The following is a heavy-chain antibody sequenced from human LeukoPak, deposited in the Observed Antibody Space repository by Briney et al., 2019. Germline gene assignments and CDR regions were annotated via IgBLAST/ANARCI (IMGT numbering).Heavy chain of an antibody. CDR3: AREFRSNYNDAFDL. V-gene: IGHV1-2*02. CDR1: GYTFTAQY. CDR2: INPDSGGT. J-gene: IGHJ3*01. D-gene: IGHD3-10*01. Sequence: ASVKVSCKASGYTFTAQYIHWVRQAPGQGLEWMGWINPDSGGTHFAQKFQGRVTMTRDTSISTADMELSRLRFDDTAVCYCAREFRSNYNDAFDLWGQGTLVTVSS.